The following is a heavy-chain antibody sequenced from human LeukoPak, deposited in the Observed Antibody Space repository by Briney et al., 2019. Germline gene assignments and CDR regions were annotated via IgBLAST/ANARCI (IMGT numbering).Heavy chain of an antibody. J-gene: IGHJ4*02. Sequence: GASVKVSCKASGYTLTSYYMHWVRQAPGQGLEWMGIINPSGGSTSYAQKFQGRVTMTRDMSTSTVYMELSSLRSEDTAVYYCAVPQGYSSSWYSDYYDSSGSDYWGQGTLVTVSS. CDR1: GYTLTSYY. CDR2: INPSGGST. CDR3: AVPQGYSSSWYSDYYDSSGSDY. D-gene: IGHD3-22*01. V-gene: IGHV1-46*01.